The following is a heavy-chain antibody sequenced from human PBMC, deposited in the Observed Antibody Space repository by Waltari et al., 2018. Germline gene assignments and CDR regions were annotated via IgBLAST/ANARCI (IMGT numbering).Heavy chain of an antibody. V-gene: IGHV3-21*02. Sequence: EVQLVESGGGLVKPGGSLRLSCAASGFTFSSYSMNWVRQAPGKGLEWVSSINNSSTYRYYADSLKGRFTISRDNAKNSLYLQMNSLRAEDTAVYYCAKDQLYWGGIDYWGQGTLVTVSS. CDR3: AKDQLYWGGIDY. J-gene: IGHJ4*02. D-gene: IGHD3-16*01. CDR1: GFTFSSYS. CDR2: INNSSTYR.